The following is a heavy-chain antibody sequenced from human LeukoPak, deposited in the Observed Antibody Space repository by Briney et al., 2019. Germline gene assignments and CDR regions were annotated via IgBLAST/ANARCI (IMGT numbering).Heavy chain of an antibody. CDR1: GFTFSDYY. J-gene: IGHJ6*02. V-gene: IGHV3-11*01. D-gene: IGHD6-13*01. Sequence: PGGSLRLSCAASGFTFSDYYMSWIRQAPGKGLEWVSYISSSGSTIYYADSVKGRFTISRDNAKNSLYLQMNSLRAEDTAVYYCARDHWVIAAAGREYYYGMDVWGQGTTVTVSS. CDR2: ISSSGSTI. CDR3: ARDHWVIAAAGREYYYGMDV.